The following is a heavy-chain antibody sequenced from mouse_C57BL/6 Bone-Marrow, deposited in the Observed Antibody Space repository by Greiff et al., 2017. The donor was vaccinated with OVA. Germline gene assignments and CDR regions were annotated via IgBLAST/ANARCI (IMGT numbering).Heavy chain of an antibody. CDR1: GYTFTSYW. CDR3: AVTTVVARGYAMDY. CDR2: IDPSDSYT. V-gene: IGHV1-69*01. Sequence: QVQLKQPGAELVMPGASVKLSCKASGYTFTSYWMHWVKQRPGQGLEWIGEIDPSDSYTNYNQKFKGKSTLTVDKSSSTAYMQLSSLTSEDSAVYYCAVTTVVARGYAMDYWGQGTSVTVSS. D-gene: IGHD1-1*01. J-gene: IGHJ4*01.